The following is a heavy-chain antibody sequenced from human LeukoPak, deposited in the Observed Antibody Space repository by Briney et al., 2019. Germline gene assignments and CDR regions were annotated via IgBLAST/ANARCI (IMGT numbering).Heavy chain of an antibody. CDR3: ARAYSSGWADDAFDI. V-gene: IGHV1-2*04. Sequence: VASVKVSCKASGYTFTGYYMHWVRQAPGQGLEWMGWINPNSGGTNYAQKFQGWVTMTRDTSISTAYMELSRLRSDDTAVYYCARAYSSGWADDAFDIWGQGRMVTVSS. CDR2: INPNSGGT. D-gene: IGHD6-19*01. CDR1: GYTFTGYY. J-gene: IGHJ3*02.